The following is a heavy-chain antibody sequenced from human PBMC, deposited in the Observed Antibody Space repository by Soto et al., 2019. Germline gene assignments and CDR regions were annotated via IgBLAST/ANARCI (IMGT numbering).Heavy chain of an antibody. CDR3: ARLVGAYDSYFDH. CDR2: IYPGDSET. Sequence: GESLKISCKASGYDFARTWIGWVRQLPGKGLDWLGIIYPGDSETRYSPSFRGQVTFSVDMPISTAYLQWSSLKTSDIAIYYCARLVGAYDSYFDHWGQGTRVTVSS. CDR1: GYDFARTW. D-gene: IGHD5-12*01. V-gene: IGHV5-51*01. J-gene: IGHJ4*02.